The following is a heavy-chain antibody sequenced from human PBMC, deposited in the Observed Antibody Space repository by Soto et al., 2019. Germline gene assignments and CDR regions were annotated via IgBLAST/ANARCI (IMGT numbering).Heavy chain of an antibody. Sequence: EVELVESEGGLVKPGESLKLSCAASGFTVRTYNMIWVRQAPGKGLEWLASVSSGSSNIYYAASVKGRFTISRDNAQNSLFLQINSLSAEDTAVYYCARQYPTSSRHFDHWGQGTLVTVSA. CDR1: GFTVRTYN. CDR2: VSSGSSNI. J-gene: IGHJ4*02. V-gene: IGHV3-21*01. D-gene: IGHD6-6*01. CDR3: ARQYPTSSRHFDH.